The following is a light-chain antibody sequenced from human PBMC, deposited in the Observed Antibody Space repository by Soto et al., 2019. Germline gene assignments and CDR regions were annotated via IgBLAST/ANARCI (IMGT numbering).Light chain of an antibody. V-gene: IGLV1-44*01. CDR1: YSNVGANP. CDR2: SNN. Sequence: QFALTQPPSASGTPGQTVTISCSGSYSNVGANPVSWYQQVPGRAPQLLIYSNNQRPAGVPGRFSGSRSDTSASLSISGLQSADEVDYYCASWDDTLNDYVFGTGTKVTVL. CDR3: ASWDDTLNDYV. J-gene: IGLJ1*01.